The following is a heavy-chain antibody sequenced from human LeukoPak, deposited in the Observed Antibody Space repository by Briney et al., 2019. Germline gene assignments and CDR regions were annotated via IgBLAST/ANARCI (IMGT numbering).Heavy chain of an antibody. CDR1: GFTFSSYW. J-gene: IGHJ4*02. CDR3: ARDRWFGPAD. CDR2: INSEGGST. Sequence: PGGSRRLSWAAAGFTFSSYWMHWVRQAPGKGLVWVSRINSEGGSTIYADSVKGRFTIPRDNDKNPLYMQMDRLIAGATPVYYCARDRWFGPADWGQGTLVTVSS. D-gene: IGHD3-10*01. V-gene: IGHV3-74*01.